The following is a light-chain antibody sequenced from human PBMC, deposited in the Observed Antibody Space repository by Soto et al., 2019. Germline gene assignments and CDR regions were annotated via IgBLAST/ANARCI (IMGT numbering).Light chain of an antibody. CDR1: QXXXYSSKNKNY. V-gene: IGKV4-1*01. CDR2: WAA. J-gene: IGKJ4*01. CDR3: QHYYGVPLT. Sequence: SQFPRPLSVXXGARPTINXXTXQXXXYSSKNKNYLAWFQQRPGESPKLLIYWAATRESGDPERFSGSGNGTDLTLTVPSVRTADVAIYYCQHYYGVPLTFGRGTKVDIK.